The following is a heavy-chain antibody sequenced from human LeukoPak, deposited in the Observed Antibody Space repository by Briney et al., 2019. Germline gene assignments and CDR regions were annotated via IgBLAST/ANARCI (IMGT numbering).Heavy chain of an antibody. Sequence: ASVKVSCKASGGTFSSYAISWVRQAPGQGLEWMGGIIPIFGTANYAQKFQGRVTITADESTSTAYMELSSPRSEDTAVYYCARSVDGYSYGFFWGQGTLVTVSS. CDR1: GGTFSSYA. J-gene: IGHJ4*02. V-gene: IGHV1-69*13. CDR3: ARSVDGYSYGFF. D-gene: IGHD5-18*01. CDR2: IIPIFGTA.